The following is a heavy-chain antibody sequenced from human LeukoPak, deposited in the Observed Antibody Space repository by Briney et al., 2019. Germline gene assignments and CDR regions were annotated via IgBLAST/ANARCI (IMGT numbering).Heavy chain of an antibody. D-gene: IGHD3-22*01. J-gene: IGHJ4*02. CDR3: ARDRYYYDSSGYYQLDY. V-gene: IGHV4-39*07. Sequence: PSETLSLTCTVSGGSITSSSYYWGWIRQPPGKGLEWIGSVYYSGSTYYNPSLKSRVTMSVDTSKNQFSLKLSSVTAADTAVYYCARDRYYYDSSGYYQLDYWGQGTLVTVSS. CDR1: GGSITSSSYY. CDR2: VYYSGST.